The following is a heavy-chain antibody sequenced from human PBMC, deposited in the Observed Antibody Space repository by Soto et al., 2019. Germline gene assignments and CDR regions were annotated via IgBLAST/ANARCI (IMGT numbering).Heavy chain of an antibody. CDR1: VGSFSGYF. CDR2: INHSGST. J-gene: IGHJ6*02. V-gene: IGHV4-34*01. CDR3: ARDLSGYYYGMDV. Sequence: SETLSLTCAVYVGSFSGYFWNWVRQPPGKGLEWIGEINHSGSTKYNPSLKSRVTLSVDTSKNQFSLRVFSVTAADTAVYYCARDLSGYYYGMDVWGQGTTVTVSS.